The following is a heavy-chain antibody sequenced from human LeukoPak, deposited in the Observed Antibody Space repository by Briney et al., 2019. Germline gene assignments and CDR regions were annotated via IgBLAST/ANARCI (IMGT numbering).Heavy chain of an antibody. CDR3: ARNRDGYNSFDY. CDR2: IYYSGST. J-gene: IGHJ4*02. D-gene: IGHD5-24*01. Sequence: SETLSLTCTVSGGSISSYYWTWIRQPPGKGLEWIGYIYYSGSTNYNPSLRSRVTISVDTSKNHFSLKLSSVTAADTAVYYCARNRDGYNSFDYWGQGTLVTVSS. V-gene: IGHV4-59*12. CDR1: GGSISSYY.